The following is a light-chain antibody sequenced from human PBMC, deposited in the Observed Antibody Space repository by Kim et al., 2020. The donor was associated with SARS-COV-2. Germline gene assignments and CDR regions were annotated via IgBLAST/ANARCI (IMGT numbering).Light chain of an antibody. V-gene: IGLV3-1*01. J-gene: IGLJ1*01. CDR1: RLGDKY. Sequence: VSPEQTASITCSGDRLGDKYACWYQQKPGQSPVLGIYQGNKRPSGIPERFSGSKSGNTATLTISGTQAMDEGDYYCQAWDSNTFYVFGTGTKVTVL. CDR3: QAWDSNTFYV. CDR2: QGN.